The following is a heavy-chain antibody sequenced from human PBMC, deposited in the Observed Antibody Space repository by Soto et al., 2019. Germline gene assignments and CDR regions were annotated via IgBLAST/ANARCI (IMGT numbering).Heavy chain of an antibody. CDR2: IYYSGST. D-gene: IGHD3-9*01. CDR1: GGSIISNSYY. V-gene: IGHV4-39*01. CDR3: ARHVVTISQRTAFDI. J-gene: IGHJ3*02. Sequence: SNALSVNCTVSGGSIISNSYYWVWIRQPPGKGLEWIGSIYYSGSTYYNPSLKSRVTISVDTSKNQFSLKLSSVTAADTAVYYGARHVVTISQRTAFDIWGQGTMVTVSS.